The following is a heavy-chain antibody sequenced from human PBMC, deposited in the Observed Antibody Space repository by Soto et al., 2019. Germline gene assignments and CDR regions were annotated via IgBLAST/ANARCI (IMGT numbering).Heavy chain of an antibody. D-gene: IGHD6-13*01. Sequence: GGSLRLSCAASEFTFGNYAMSWVRQAPGKGLEWVSSISDNGGTTYYADSVKGRFTISRDNSKNTLYLQMNSLRAEDTAVYYFFTDPEQLIVYFDYCGEGAQV. CDR2: ISDNGGTT. V-gene: IGHV3-23*01. CDR3: FTDPEQLIVYFDY. CDR1: EFTFGNYA. J-gene: IGHJ4*02.